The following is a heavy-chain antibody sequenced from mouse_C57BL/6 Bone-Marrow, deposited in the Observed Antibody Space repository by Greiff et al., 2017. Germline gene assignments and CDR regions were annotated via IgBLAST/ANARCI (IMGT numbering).Heavy chain of an antibody. CDR2: IDPSDSET. V-gene: IGHV1-52*01. CDR3: AREGFDYYGSSPSYYFDY. J-gene: IGHJ2*01. Sequence: VQLQQPGAELVRPGSSVKLSCKASGYTFTSYWMHWVKQRPIQGLEWIGNIDPSDSETHYNQKFKDKATLTVDKSSSTAYMQLSSLTSEDSAVYYCAREGFDYYGSSPSYYFDYWGQGTTLTVSS. CDR1: GYTFTSYW. D-gene: IGHD1-1*01.